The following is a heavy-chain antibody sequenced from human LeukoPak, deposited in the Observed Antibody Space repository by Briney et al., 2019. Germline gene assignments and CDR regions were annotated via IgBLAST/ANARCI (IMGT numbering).Heavy chain of an antibody. CDR2: ISVRAATI. CDR1: GFDLGHYE. Sequence: GGSLRLSCAASGFDLGHYEVNWVRQAPGKGLEWIAHISVRAATIYYGDSVEGRFTISRDDAKNSLYLQMNSLRAEDTAVYYCARASGYQFDYWGQGTLVTVSS. V-gene: IGHV3-48*03. J-gene: IGHJ4*02. CDR3: ARASGYQFDY. D-gene: IGHD3-3*01.